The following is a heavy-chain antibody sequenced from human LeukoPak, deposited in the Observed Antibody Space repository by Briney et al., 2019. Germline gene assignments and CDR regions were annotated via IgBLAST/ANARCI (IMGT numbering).Heavy chain of an antibody. CDR1: GGTFSSYA. Sequence: SVKVSCKASGGTFSSYAISWVRQAPGQGLEWMGGIIPTFGTANYAQKFQGRVTITADESTSTAYMELSSLRSEDTAVYYCAREGIAAAGRRFDPWGQGTLVTVSS. V-gene: IGHV1-69*13. CDR3: AREGIAAAGRRFDP. CDR2: IIPTFGTA. J-gene: IGHJ5*02. D-gene: IGHD6-13*01.